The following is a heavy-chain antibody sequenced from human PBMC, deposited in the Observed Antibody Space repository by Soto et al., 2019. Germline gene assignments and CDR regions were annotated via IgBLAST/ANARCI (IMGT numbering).Heavy chain of an antibody. V-gene: IGHV1-18*01. D-gene: IGHD2-15*01. Sequence: ASVKVSCKASGYTFTTYGISWVRQAPGQGLEWMGWINTYNGNTNYAQKLQGRVTMTTDTSTSTAYMELRSLRSDDTAVYYCVVAAQPYYFDYWGQGTLVTVSS. CDR1: GYTFTTYG. J-gene: IGHJ4*02. CDR3: VVAAQPYYFDY. CDR2: INTYNGNT.